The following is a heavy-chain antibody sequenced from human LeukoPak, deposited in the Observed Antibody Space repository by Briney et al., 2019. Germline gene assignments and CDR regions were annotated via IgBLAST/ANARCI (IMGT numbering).Heavy chain of an antibody. D-gene: IGHD3-3*01. CDR1: GYSFSSYNM. CDR3: AREKCWSGCLNGAFDI. Sequence: SESLSLTCAASGYSFSSYNMCGWLQQPRRRGQGWIGMIYHSGSTYYKQTLKGRVTMTGDTSINKFSLKLSSVSSADTAVYYCAREKCWSGCLNGAFDIWGQGTMVTVSS. CDR2: IYHSGST. J-gene: IGHJ3*02. V-gene: IGHV4-28*03.